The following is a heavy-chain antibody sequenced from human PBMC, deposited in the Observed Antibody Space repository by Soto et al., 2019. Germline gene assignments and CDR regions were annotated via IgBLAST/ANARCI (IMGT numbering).Heavy chain of an antibody. CDR3: ARDYYDSSGYYFPFDY. V-gene: IGHV4-31*03. CDR1: GGSISSGGYY. J-gene: IGHJ4*02. CDR2: IYYSGST. D-gene: IGHD3-22*01. Sequence: QVQLQESGPGLVKPSQTLSLTCTVSGGSISSGGYYWSWIRQHPGKGLEWIGYIYYSGSTYYNPSLKSRVTISVDTSKNQFSLKLSSVTAADTAVYYCARDYYDSSGYYFPFDYWGQGTLVTVSS.